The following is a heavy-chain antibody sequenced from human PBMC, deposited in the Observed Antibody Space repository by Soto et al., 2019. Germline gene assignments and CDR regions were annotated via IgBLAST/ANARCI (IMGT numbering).Heavy chain of an antibody. CDR2: MSHSGRT. V-gene: IGHV4-4*02. CDR3: ERSFGWYAVDF. Sequence: QVQLQESGPGLVKPSGTLSLKPSGTLSLTCGVSGVSIDSNYWWGWVRQPPGKDLEWLGDMSHSGRTNYNPSLKIRVTILLDKSKNQFSLRLSFVTAADTAIYYCERSFGWYAVDFWGQGILVTVSS. D-gene: IGHD6-19*01. CDR1: GVSIDSNYW. J-gene: IGHJ4*02.